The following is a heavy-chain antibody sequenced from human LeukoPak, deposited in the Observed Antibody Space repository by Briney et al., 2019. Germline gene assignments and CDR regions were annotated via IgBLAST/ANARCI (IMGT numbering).Heavy chain of an antibody. D-gene: IGHD6-13*01. V-gene: IGHV3-30*03. J-gene: IGHJ4*02. CDR3: ARAGPSSSWHQFDY. CDR2: ISDDETYK. CDR1: GFTFSSYG. Sequence: GGSLRLSCAASGFTFSSYGMHWVRQAPGKGLEWVAAISDDETYKFYADSVKGRFTISRDNSKNTLYLQMGSLRAEETAVYYCARAGPSSSWHQFDYWGQGTLVTVSS.